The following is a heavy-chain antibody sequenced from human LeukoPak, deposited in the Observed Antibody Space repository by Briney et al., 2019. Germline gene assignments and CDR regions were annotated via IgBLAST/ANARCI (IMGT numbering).Heavy chain of an antibody. CDR1: GFTFSSYG. D-gene: IGHD3-3*01. Sequence: GGSLRLSCAASGFTFSSYGMHWVRQAPGKGLEWVAVIWYDGSNKYYADSVKGRFTISRDNSKNTLYLQMNSLRAEDTAVYYCARDDGTYYDFWSGYYFMGAFDIWGQGTMVTVPS. CDR2: IWYDGSNK. V-gene: IGHV3-33*01. J-gene: IGHJ3*02. CDR3: ARDDGTYYDFWSGYYFMGAFDI.